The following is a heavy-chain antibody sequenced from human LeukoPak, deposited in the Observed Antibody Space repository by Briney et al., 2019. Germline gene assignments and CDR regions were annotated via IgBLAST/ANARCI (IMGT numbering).Heavy chain of an antibody. V-gene: IGHV4-39*07. J-gene: IGHJ5*02. CDR2: IYYSGST. CDR1: GGSISSSSYY. D-gene: IGHD2-15*01. Sequence: SETLSLTCTVSGGSISSSSYYWGWIRQPPGKGLEWIGSIYYSGSTYYNPSLKSRVTISVDTSKNQFSLKLSSVTAADTAVYYCARAGYCSGGSCYGSTWFDPWGQGTLVTVSS. CDR3: ARAGYCSGGSCYGSTWFDP.